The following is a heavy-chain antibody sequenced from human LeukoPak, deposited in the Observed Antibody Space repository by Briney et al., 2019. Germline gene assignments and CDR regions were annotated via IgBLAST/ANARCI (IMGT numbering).Heavy chain of an antibody. Sequence: GGSLRLSCAASGFTFSSYGMHWVRQAPGKGLEWVAFIRYDGSNKYYADSVKGRFTISRDNSKNTLYLQMNSLRAEDTAVYYCAKELHIPQNYDIDYWGQGTLVTVSS. CDR3: AKELHIPQNYDIDY. V-gene: IGHV3-30*02. J-gene: IGHJ4*02. CDR2: IRYDGSNK. CDR1: GFTFSSYG. D-gene: IGHD1-7*01.